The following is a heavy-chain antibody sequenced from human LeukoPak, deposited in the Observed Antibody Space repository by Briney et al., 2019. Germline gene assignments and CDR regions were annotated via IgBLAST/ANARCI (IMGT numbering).Heavy chain of an antibody. V-gene: IGHV4-61*02. CDR2: FYTSGST. Sequence: SETLSLTCTVSGGSISSGSYYWSWIRQPAGKGLEWIGRFYTSGSTNYNPSLKSRVTKSVDTSKNQFSLKLNSVTAADTAVYYCARGRDGYNFLNRGEYYYFDYWGQGTLVTVSS. D-gene: IGHD5-24*01. CDR1: GGSISSGSYY. J-gene: IGHJ4*02. CDR3: ARGRDGYNFLNRGEYYYFDY.